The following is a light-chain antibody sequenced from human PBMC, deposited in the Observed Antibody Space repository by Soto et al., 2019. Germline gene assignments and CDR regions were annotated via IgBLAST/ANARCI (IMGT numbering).Light chain of an antibody. CDR2: AAS. CDR3: LQRTSYPWT. J-gene: IGKJ1*01. Sequence: TDTITCRAIQGIRNDLGWYQQKPGKAPKRLIYAASSLQSGVPSRFSGSGSGKEFSLTISSREPEDFVTYYWLQRTSYPWTIRQGTKVDIK. CDR1: QGIRND. V-gene: IGKV1-17*01.